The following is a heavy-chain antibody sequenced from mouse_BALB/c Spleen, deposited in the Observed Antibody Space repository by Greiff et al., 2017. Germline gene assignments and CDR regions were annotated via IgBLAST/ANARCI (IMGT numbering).Heavy chain of an antibody. D-gene: IGHD2-1*01. CDR2: ISSGGSYT. Sequence: DVKLVESGGGLVKPGGSLKLSCAASGFTFSSYAMSWVRQSPEKRLEWVAEISSGGSYTYYPDTVTGRFTISRDNAKNTLYLEMSSLRSEDTAMYYCARDRDGRYGNYEKVLFAYWGQGTLVTVSA. J-gene: IGHJ3*01. CDR1: GFTFSSYA. V-gene: IGHV5-9-4*01. CDR3: ARDRDGRYGNYEKVLFAY.